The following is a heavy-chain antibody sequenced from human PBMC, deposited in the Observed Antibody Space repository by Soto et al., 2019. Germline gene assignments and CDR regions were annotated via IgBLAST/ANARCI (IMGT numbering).Heavy chain of an antibody. J-gene: IGHJ5*02. CDR1: GGSVDSVNHY. V-gene: IGHV4-30-4*01. Sequence: SSETLSLTXSVSGGSVDSVNHYWSWIRQPPGKGLEWIGYIYNGGHTFYNPSLKSRVKILVDKSRNQFSLRLSSVTAADTAVYFCATSEYSSLSINWFDPWGQGALVTVSS. CDR3: ATSEYSSLSINWFDP. CDR2: IYNGGHT. D-gene: IGHD6-6*01.